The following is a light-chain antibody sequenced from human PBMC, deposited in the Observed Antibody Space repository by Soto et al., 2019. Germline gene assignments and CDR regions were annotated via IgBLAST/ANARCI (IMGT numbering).Light chain of an antibody. CDR2: GAS. CDR3: QQYSNSPLT. V-gene: IGKV3-20*01. Sequence: EIVLTQSPGTLSLSPGERATLSCRASQRVRRNYLAWYQQKVGQPPRLLIYGASSRAAGIPDRFSGSGSGTDFTLTITRLETEDFAVYHCQQYSNSPLTFGGGTKVEV. CDR1: QRVRRNY. J-gene: IGKJ4*01.